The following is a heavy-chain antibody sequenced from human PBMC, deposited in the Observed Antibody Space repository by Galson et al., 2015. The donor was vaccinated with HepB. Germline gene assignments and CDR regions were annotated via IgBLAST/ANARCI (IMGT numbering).Heavy chain of an antibody. CDR3: ARVKGTTVTTVDGYGMDV. D-gene: IGHD4-17*01. V-gene: IGHV4-39*01. J-gene: IGHJ6*02. Sequence: ETLSLTCTVSGGSISSSSYYWGWIRQPPGKGLEWIGSIYYSGSTYYNPSLKSRVTISVDTSKNQFSLKLSSVTAADTAVYYCARVKGTTVTTVDGYGMDVWGQGTTVTVSS. CDR2: IYYSGST. CDR1: GGSISSSSYY.